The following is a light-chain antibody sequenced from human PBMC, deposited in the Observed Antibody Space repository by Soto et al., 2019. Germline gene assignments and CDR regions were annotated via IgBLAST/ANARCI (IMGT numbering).Light chain of an antibody. CDR1: QSVSSSY. J-gene: IGKJ1*01. CDR2: GAS. Sequence: PCERGTLSCSSSQSVSSSYLTWYQQKPGQAPRLLIYGASSRATGIPDRFSGSGSGTDFTLTISRLEPEDFAVYYCQQYGSSPRTFGQGTKVDIK. V-gene: IGKV3-20*01. CDR3: QQYGSSPRT.